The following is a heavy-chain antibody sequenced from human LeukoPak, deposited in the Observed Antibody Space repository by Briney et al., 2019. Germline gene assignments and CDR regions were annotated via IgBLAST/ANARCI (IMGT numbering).Heavy chain of an antibody. CDR3: ARSIDIDY. Sequence: GGSLRLSCAASTFTFSRYWMHWVRQAPGKGLVWVSLIKSDGTSTNYADSVKGRFTISRDNAKNTLYLQMNSLRADDTAVYYCARSIDIDYWGQGTLVTVSS. J-gene: IGHJ4*02. D-gene: IGHD2-21*01. V-gene: IGHV3-74*01. CDR2: IKSDGTST. CDR1: TFTFSRYW.